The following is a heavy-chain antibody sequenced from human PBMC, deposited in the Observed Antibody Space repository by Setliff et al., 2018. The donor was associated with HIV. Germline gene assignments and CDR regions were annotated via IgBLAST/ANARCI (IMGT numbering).Heavy chain of an antibody. J-gene: IGHJ4*02. CDR3: VKDKGKDLWFYFDY. CDR1: GFTFDDYA. V-gene: IGHV3-9*01. D-gene: IGHD3-10*01. CDR2: ISWNSGRL. Sequence: GGSLRLSCAASGFTFDDYAMHWVRQVPGKGLEWVSGISWNSGRLDYADSVKGRFTISRDNAKNSLSLQMNSLRPEDTALYYCVKDKGKDLWFYFDYWGPGTLVTVSS.